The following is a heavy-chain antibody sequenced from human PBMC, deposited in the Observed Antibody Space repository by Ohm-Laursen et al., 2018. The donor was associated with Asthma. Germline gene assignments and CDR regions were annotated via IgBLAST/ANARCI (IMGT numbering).Heavy chain of an antibody. CDR3: ARGPSGRLFDY. V-gene: IGHV3-30*03. CDR2: ISYDGSNK. J-gene: IGHJ4*02. Sequence: SLRLSCSATGFTFSSYGMHWVRQAPGKGLEWVAVISYDGSNKYYADSVKGRFTISRDNSKNTLYLQMNSLRAEDTAVYYCARGPSGRLFDYWGQGTLVTVSS. CDR1: GFTFSSYG. D-gene: IGHD6-6*01.